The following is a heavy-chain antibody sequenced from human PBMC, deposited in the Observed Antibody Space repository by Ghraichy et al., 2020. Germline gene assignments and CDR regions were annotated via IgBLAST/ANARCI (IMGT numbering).Heavy chain of an antibody. Sequence: SETLSLTCTVSGGSISTSYWSWIRQPPGKGLDLIGYMYNSYSTNYNPSLTIRVTISVYTSKNQFSLKLSSVTAADTAVYYCASDRFFNYWGQGTLVTVSS. J-gene: IGHJ4*02. CDR1: GGSISTSY. CDR3: ASDRFFNY. CDR2: MYNSYST. V-gene: IGHV4-59*01.